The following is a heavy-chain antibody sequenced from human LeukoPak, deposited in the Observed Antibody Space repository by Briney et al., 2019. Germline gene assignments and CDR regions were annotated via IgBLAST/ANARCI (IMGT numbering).Heavy chain of an antibody. CDR2: IFYSGNT. Sequence: SETLSLTCTVSGVSISSYYWSWIRQPPGKGLEWIGYIFYSGNTIYNPSLRSRVTISADTSKNHFSLRLRSVTAADTAVYYCARLAAISGSDYPDDWGQGTLVIVSS. CDR1: GVSISSYY. J-gene: IGHJ4*02. D-gene: IGHD1-26*01. CDR3: ARLAAISGSDYPDD. V-gene: IGHV4-59*08.